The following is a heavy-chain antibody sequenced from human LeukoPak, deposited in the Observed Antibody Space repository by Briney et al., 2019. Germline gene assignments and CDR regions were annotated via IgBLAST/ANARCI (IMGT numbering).Heavy chain of an antibody. CDR2: ISAYNGNT. CDR1: GYTFTSYG. J-gene: IGHJ5*02. D-gene: IGHD5-12*01. Sequence: GASVKVSCKASGYTFTSYGISWARQAPGQGLEWMGWISAYNGNTNYAQKLQGRVTMTTDTSTSTAYMELRSLRSDDTAVYYCARAPYSGYDFLPWWFDPWGQGTLVTVSS. CDR3: ARAPYSGYDFLPWWFDP. V-gene: IGHV1-18*01.